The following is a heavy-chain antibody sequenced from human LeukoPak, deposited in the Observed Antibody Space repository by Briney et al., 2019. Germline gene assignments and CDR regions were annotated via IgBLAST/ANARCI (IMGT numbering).Heavy chain of an antibody. CDR1: GFTVSSRY. J-gene: IGHJ4*02. CDR2: LYSGGNT. D-gene: IGHD5-12*01. Sequence: PGGSLRLSCAASGFTVSSRYMSWVRQAPGEGLEWVSVLYSGGNTYYADSVEGRFTVSRDNSMNTLYLQMNSLRAEDTAVYYCARDKREYSGYDLSYLADYWGQGTLVTVSS. CDR3: ARDKREYSGYDLSYLADY. V-gene: IGHV3-53*01.